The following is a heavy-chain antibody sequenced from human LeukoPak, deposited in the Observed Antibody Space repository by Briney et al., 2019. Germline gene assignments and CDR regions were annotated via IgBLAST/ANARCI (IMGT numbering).Heavy chain of an antibody. CDR1: GFTFSSYG. CDR2: IWYDGSNR. CDR3: ARDRGDGTAGFDY. Sequence: GGSLRLSCSASGFTFSSYGMHWVRQAPGKGLEWVAVIWYDGSNRYYADSVKGRFTISRDNSKNTLYLQMNSLRAEDTAVYYCARDRGDGTAGFDYWGQGTLVTVSS. V-gene: IGHV3-33*01. D-gene: IGHD3-16*01. J-gene: IGHJ4*02.